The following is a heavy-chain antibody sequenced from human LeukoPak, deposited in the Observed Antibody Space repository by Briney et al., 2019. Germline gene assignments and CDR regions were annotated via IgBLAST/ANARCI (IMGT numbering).Heavy chain of an antibody. J-gene: IGHJ4*02. V-gene: IGHV3-74*01. CDR1: GFTLSSYW. CDR3: AEAYCSGGSCFDY. CDR2: INTDGSST. D-gene: IGHD2-15*01. Sequence: GGSLRLSCSASGFTLSSYWMHWVRQAPGKGLVWVSRINTDGSSTNYADSVKGRFTVSRDNAKNTLYLQMNSLRAEDTAVYYCAEAYCSGGSCFDYWGQGTLVTVSS.